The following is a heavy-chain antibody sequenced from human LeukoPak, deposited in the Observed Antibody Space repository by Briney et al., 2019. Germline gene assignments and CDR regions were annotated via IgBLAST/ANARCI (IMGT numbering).Heavy chain of an antibody. D-gene: IGHD2-21*01. V-gene: IGHV4-59*01. CDR1: GGSISDYY. CDR2: IYSSGST. J-gene: IGHJ5*02. Sequence: PSETLSLTCTVSGGSISDYYWSWIRQPPGKGLEWIGSIYSSGSTNYNPSLKSRVTISVDASKNQFSLKVNSMTAADTAVYYCARGGGGGTWFDPWGQGNLVTVSS. CDR3: ARGGGGGTWFDP.